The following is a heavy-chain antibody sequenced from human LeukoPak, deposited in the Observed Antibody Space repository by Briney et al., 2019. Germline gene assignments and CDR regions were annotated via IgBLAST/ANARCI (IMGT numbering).Heavy chain of an antibody. D-gene: IGHD2-8*01. CDR2: IIPIFGTA. CDR3: ARGYCINGVCDRGDY. J-gene: IGHJ4*02. Sequence: SVKVSCKASGGTFINYDITWVRQAPGQGLEWMGGIIPIFGTANYAQKFQGRVTITADESTSTAYMELSSLRSEDTAVYYCARGYCINGVCDRGDYWGQGTLVTVSS. CDR1: GGTFINYD. V-gene: IGHV1-69*13.